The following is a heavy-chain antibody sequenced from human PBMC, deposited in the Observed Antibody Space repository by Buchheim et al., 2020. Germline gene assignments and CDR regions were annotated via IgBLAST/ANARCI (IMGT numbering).Heavy chain of an antibody. Sequence: EVQLVESGGGLAQPGGSLRLSCAASGITFSSYWMSWVRQAPGKGLEWVANIKQDGSEKYYVDSVKGRFTISRDNAKNSLYLQMNSLRAEDTAVYYCARDFYGDYECPDYWGQGTL. D-gene: IGHD4-17*01. V-gene: IGHV3-7*01. CDR2: IKQDGSEK. CDR3: ARDFYGDYECPDY. CDR1: GITFSSYW. J-gene: IGHJ4*02.